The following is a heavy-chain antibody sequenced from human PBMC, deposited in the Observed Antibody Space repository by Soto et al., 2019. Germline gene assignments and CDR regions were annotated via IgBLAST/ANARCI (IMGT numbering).Heavy chain of an antibody. D-gene: IGHD3-10*01. CDR2: IFYSGST. V-gene: IGHV4-31*03. J-gene: IGHJ4*02. CDR1: GGSISSGGYY. Sequence: QVQLQESGPRLVKPSQTLSLTCTVSGGSISSGGYYWSWIRQHPGKGLEWIGYIFYSGSTYYNPSLKCRVTISVDTSKNQFSLKLSSVTAADTAVYYCATYGSGSYKPTTFDYWGQGTLVTVSS. CDR3: ATYGSGSYKPTTFDY.